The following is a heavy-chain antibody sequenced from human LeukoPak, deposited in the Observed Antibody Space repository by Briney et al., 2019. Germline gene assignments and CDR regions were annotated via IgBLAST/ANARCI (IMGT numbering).Heavy chain of an antibody. Sequence: ASVKVSCKASGGTFSSYAISWVRQAPGQGLEWMGGIIPIFGTASYAQKFQGRVTITADESTSTAYMELSSLRSEDTAVYYCARDYGGNSGPDAEYFQHWGQGTLVTVSS. CDR3: ARDYGGNSGPDAEYFQH. J-gene: IGHJ1*01. D-gene: IGHD4-23*01. V-gene: IGHV1-69*01. CDR2: IIPIFGTA. CDR1: GGTFSSYA.